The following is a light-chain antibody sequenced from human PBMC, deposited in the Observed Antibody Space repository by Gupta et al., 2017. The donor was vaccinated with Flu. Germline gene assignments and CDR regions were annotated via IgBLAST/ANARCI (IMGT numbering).Light chain of an antibody. CDR2: DKN. J-gene: IGLJ1*01. V-gene: IGLV3-19*01. Sequence: SSELTQVPAVPVPLGQTVRITCPGDSLRRYYASWYQQKPVQAPVLVIYDKNNRPPGIPDRFSGSSSGKTASLTITGAQAEDEADYYCYSPDSSGNHGFGTGTKLTVL. CDR1: SLRRYY. CDR3: YSPDSSGNHG.